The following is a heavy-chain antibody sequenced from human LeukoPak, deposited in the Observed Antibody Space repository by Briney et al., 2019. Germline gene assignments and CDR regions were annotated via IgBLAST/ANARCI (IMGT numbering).Heavy chain of an antibody. V-gene: IGHV4-59*12. CDR2: IYYSGST. CDR3: ARGDSGYEPLDY. Sequence: SETLSLTCAVYGGSFSGYYWSWIRQPPGKGLEWIGYIYYSGSTYYNPSLKSRVTISVDTSKNQFSLKLSSVTAADTAVYYCARGDSGYEPLDYWGQGTLVTVSS. J-gene: IGHJ4*02. D-gene: IGHD5-12*01. CDR1: GGSFSGYY.